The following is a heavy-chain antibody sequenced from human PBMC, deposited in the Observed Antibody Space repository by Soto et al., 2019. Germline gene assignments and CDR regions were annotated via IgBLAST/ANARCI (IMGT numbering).Heavy chain of an antibody. CDR3: ALIYYYYSSGYYSHY. CDR2: IYWNDDK. CDR1: GFSLSTSGVG. Sequence: QITLKESGPTLVKHTQTLTPTCTFSGFSLSTSGVGVGWIRQPPGKALEWLALIYWNDDKRYIPSLKGTITIPKDTSKFSVGLTMTNIDLMVTAIYSYALIYYYYSSGYYSHYWCQGTIIIVS. V-gene: IGHV2-5*01. D-gene: IGHD3-22*01. J-gene: IGHJ4*02.